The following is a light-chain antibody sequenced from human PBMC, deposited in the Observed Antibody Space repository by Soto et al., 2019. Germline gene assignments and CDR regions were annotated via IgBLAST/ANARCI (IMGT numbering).Light chain of an antibody. CDR1: QSIRSY. CDR3: QQSYSTPPWT. CDR2: DAS. V-gene: IGKV1-39*01. J-gene: IGKJ1*01. Sequence: DIQLTQSPSSLSASVGDKVTITCRASQSIRSYLNWVQQKPRKAPKLPIYDASSLQTGVPSRFSGSGSGTDFSLTISSLQPEDFATYYCQQSYSTPPWTFGQGTKVDIK.